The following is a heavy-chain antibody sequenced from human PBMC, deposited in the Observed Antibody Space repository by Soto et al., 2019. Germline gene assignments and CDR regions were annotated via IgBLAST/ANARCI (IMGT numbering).Heavy chain of an antibody. CDR2: INRGGST. D-gene: IGHD2-15*01. CDR3: ARGSDIVVVVAATLSWFYP. J-gene: IGHJ5*02. Sequence: QVQLQQWGAGLLKPSETLSLTCAVYGGSFSGYYWSWIRQPPGKGLEWIGEINRGGSTHYNPSLKRRVTISVDTSKNQFSLKLSSVTASATAVYYCARGSDIVVVVAATLSWFYPWGQGTLVTVSS. CDR1: GGSFSGYY. V-gene: IGHV4-34*01.